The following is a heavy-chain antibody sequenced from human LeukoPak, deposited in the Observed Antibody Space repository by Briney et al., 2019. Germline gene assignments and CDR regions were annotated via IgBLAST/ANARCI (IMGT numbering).Heavy chain of an antibody. CDR1: GFTFSSYG. J-gene: IGHJ4*02. D-gene: IGHD6-13*01. Sequence: GGSLRLSCVASGFTFSSYGSHWVRQAPGKGLEWVTFIRYDGSNKYYTDSVKGRFTISRDNSKNMLYLQMTSLRLEDTALYYCAKDLSPAADGTYFDFWGQGTLVTVSS. V-gene: IGHV3-30*02. CDR3: AKDLSPAADGTYFDF. CDR2: IRYDGSNK.